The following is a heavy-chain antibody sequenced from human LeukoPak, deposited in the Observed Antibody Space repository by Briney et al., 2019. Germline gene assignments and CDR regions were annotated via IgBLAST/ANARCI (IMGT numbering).Heavy chain of an antibody. D-gene: IGHD2-15*01. CDR2: INHSGST. CDR3: ARTCGGGSCMFDY. CDR1: GGSISNSDYY. J-gene: IGHJ4*02. V-gene: IGHV4-39*07. Sequence: SETLSLTCTVSGGSISNSDYYWSWIRQPPGKGLEWIGEINHSGSTNYNPSLKSRVTISVDTSKNQFSLKLSSVTAADTAVYYCARTCGGGSCMFDYWGQGTLVTVSS.